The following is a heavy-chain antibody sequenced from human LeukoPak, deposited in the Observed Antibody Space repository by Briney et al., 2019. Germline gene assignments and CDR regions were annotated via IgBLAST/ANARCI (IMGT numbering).Heavy chain of an antibody. J-gene: IGHJ4*02. CDR2: IWFDGIRK. CDR1: GFTFSNYG. V-gene: IGHV3-33*01. Sequence: GRSLRLSCAASGFTFSNYGMHWVRQVPGKGLEWVAAIWFDGIRKYYADSVKGRLTISRDNSKNTLYLQMNSLRAEDTAVYYCAREGSYSWTFDYWGQGTLVTVSS. D-gene: IGHD1-1*01. CDR3: AREGSYSWTFDY.